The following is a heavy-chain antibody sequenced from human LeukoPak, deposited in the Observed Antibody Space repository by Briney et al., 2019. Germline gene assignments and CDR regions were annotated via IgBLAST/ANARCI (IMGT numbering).Heavy chain of an antibody. V-gene: IGHV5-51*01. CDR3: AGRYYADDAFDI. J-gene: IGHJ3*02. CDR2: IYPGYSDT. Sequence: GESLKISCKCSGYSFTSYWIGWVRQMPGKGPEGMGIIYPGYSDTRYSPSFQCQVTISADKSISTAYLQWSSLKASDTAMYYCAGRYYADDAFDIWGQGTMVTVSS. D-gene: IGHD3-3*01. CDR1: GYSFTSYW.